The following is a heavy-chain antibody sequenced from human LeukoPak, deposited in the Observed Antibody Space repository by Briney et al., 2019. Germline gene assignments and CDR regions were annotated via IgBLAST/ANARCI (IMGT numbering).Heavy chain of an antibody. Sequence: ASVKVSCKASGYTFTSYGISWVRQAPGQGLEWMGWISAYSGNTNYAQKLQGRVTMTTDTSTSTAYMELRSLRSDDTAVYYCARGTGYSSSWYMFYYYYMDVWGKGTTVTVSS. CDR3: ARGTGYSSSWYMFYYYYMDV. CDR2: ISAYSGNT. D-gene: IGHD6-13*01. V-gene: IGHV1-18*01. J-gene: IGHJ6*03. CDR1: GYTFTSYG.